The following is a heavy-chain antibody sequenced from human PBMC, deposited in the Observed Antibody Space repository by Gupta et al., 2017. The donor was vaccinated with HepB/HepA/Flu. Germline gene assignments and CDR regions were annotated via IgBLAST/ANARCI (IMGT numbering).Heavy chain of an antibody. CDR3: AKEGGGLPTVRCMDD. D-gene: IGHD2-15*01. V-gene: IGHV3-9*01. CDR2: ISWNGDAV. J-gene: IGHJ4*02. CDR1: GFTFDYYS. Sequence: EVHLVESGGTLVQPGGSLRLSCTASGFTFDYYSMHWVRQAPGKGMQWVSSISWNGDAVGYSASVKGRFNISRDNAKNSLYLEMNSLRAEDTAIYYCAKEGGGLPTVRCMDDWGQGTPVTVSS.